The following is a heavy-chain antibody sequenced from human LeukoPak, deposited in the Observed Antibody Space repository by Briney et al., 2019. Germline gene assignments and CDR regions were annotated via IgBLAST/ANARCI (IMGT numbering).Heavy chain of an antibody. CDR2: IKQDGSEK. J-gene: IGHJ4*02. V-gene: IGHV3-7*01. Sequence: GGSLRLSCAASGFTFSSYWMSWVRQAPGKGLEWVANIKQDGSEKYYVDSVKGRFTISRDNAKNSLYLQMNSLRAEDTAVYYCASGENLGDILTNPYWGQGTLVTVSS. D-gene: IGHD3-9*01. CDR1: GFTFSSYW. CDR3: ASGENLGDILTNPY.